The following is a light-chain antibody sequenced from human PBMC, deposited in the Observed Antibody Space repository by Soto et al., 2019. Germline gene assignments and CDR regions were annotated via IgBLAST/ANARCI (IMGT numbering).Light chain of an antibody. J-gene: IGLJ3*02. Sequence: QSALTQPASVSGSPGQSITISCTGSNSDVGAYNYVSWYQQHPGKAPKTMIYDVSNRPSGVSNRFSGSKSGNTASLTISGLQAEDEADYYCSSYTSSSTVVFGGGTKVTVL. CDR1: NSDVGAYNY. CDR2: DVS. V-gene: IGLV2-14*01. CDR3: SSYTSSSTVV.